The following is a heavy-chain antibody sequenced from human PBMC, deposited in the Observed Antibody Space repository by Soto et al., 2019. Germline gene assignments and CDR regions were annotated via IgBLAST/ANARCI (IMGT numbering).Heavy chain of an antibody. Sequence: SETLSLTCTVSGGSISSYYWSWIRQPPGKGLEWIGYVYSSGSTYYNPSLKSRASMSVDTSRNQFSLNLNSMTAADTAVYYCARDRSDTSGFHYYFDCWGQGTLVTVPQ. CDR1: GGSISSYY. CDR3: ARDRSDTSGFHYYFDC. V-gene: IGHV4-4*09. CDR2: VYSSGST. D-gene: IGHD3-22*01. J-gene: IGHJ4*02.